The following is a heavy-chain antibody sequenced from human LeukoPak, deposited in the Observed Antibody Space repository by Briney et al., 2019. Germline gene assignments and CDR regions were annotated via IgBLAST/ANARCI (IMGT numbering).Heavy chain of an antibody. CDR1: GGSISSSSYY. J-gene: IGHJ4*02. V-gene: IGHV4-39*07. D-gene: IGHD2-15*01. CDR2: IYYSGST. CDR3: ARDAAATPASYSHY. Sequence: SETLSLTCTVSGGSISSSSYYWGWIRQPPGKGLEWIGSIYYSGSTYYNPSLKSRVTISVDTSKNQFSLKLSSVTAADTAVYYCARDAAATPASYSHYWGQGTLVTVSS.